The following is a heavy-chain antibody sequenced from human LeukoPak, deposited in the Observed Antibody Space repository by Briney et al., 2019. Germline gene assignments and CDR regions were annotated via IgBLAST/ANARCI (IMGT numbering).Heavy chain of an antibody. CDR1: GFTFSSYA. D-gene: IGHD2-15*01. J-gene: IGHJ4*02. Sequence: GGSLRLSCAASGFTFSSYAMSWVRQAPGKGLERVSAISGSGGSTYYADSVKGRFTISRDNSKNTLYLQMNSLRAEDTAVYYCANFYCSGGSCYSWGQGTLVTVSS. CDR2: ISGSGGST. CDR3: ANFYCSGGSCYS. V-gene: IGHV3-23*01.